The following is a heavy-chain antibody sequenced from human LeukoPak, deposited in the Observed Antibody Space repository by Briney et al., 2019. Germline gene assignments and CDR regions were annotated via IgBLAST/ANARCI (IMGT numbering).Heavy chain of an antibody. Sequence: GASVKVSCKASGYTFTGYYMHWVRQAPGQGLEWVGWINPNSGGTNYAQKFQGRVTMTRDTSISTAYMELISLRSDDTAVYYCAKLSRYSSSWYSWNFDYWGQGTLVTVSS. CDR1: GYTFTGYY. V-gene: IGHV1-2*02. CDR2: INPNSGGT. CDR3: AKLSRYSSSWYSWNFDY. J-gene: IGHJ4*02. D-gene: IGHD6-13*01.